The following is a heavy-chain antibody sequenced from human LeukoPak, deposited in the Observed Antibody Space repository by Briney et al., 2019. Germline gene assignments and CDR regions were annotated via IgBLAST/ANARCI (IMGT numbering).Heavy chain of an antibody. CDR1: GYTFTGYY. Sequence: GASVKVSCKASGYTFTGYYMHWVRQAPGQGLEWMGWINPNSGGTNYAQKFQGWVTMTRDTSISTAYMELSRLRSDDTAVYYCARGIVGVSNWFDPWGQGTLVTVSS. D-gene: IGHD1-26*01. CDR3: ARGIVGVSNWFDP. J-gene: IGHJ5*02. CDR2: INPNSGGT. V-gene: IGHV1-2*04.